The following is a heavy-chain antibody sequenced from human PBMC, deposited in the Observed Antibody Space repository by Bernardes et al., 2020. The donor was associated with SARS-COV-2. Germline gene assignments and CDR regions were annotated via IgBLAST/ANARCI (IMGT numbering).Heavy chain of an antibody. D-gene: IGHD1-26*01. V-gene: IGHV1-18*01. J-gene: IGHJ6*02. CDR3: ARETHSGLYGMDV. CDR2: ISGYNGNT. CDR1: GYTFTSYG. Sequence: ASVKVSCKASGYTFTSYGISWVRQAPGQGLEWMGWISGYNGNTDYAQKVQGRVTMTTDTSTSTAYMELRSLRSDDSAVYYCARETHSGLYGMDVWGQGTTVTVSS.